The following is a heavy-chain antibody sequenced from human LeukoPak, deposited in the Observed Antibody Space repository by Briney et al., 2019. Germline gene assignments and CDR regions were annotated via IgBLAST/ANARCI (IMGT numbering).Heavy chain of an antibody. CDR3: TSQGYSYGYYFDY. J-gene: IGHJ4*02. D-gene: IGHD5-18*01. CDR1: GGTFSSYA. CDR2: IIPIFGTA. V-gene: IGHV1-69*05. Sequence: SVKVSCKASGGTFSSYAISWVRQAPGQGLEWMGRIIPIFGTANYAQKFQGRVTITTDESTSTAYMELSRLRSEDTAVYYYTSQGYSYGYYFDYWGQGTLVTVSS.